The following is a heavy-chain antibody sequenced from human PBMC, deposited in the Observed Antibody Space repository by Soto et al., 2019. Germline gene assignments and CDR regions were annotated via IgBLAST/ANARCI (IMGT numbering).Heavy chain of an antibody. Sequence: GGSLRLSCAASGFTFSSYAMHWVRQAPGKGLEWVAVISYDGSNKYYADSVKGRFTISRDNSKNTLYLQMNSLRAEDTDVYYCARGDRGGFDLWGHGTMVTVSS. CDR3: ARGDRGGFDL. J-gene: IGHJ3*01. CDR2: ISYDGSNK. V-gene: IGHV3-30-3*01. CDR1: GFTFSSYA. D-gene: IGHD3-10*01.